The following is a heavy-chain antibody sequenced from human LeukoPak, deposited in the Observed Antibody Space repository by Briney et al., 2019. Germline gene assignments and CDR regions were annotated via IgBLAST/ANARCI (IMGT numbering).Heavy chain of an antibody. CDR3: EIGDVVVVAATRWVGWFDP. CDR2: INHSGST. CDR1: GGSFSGYY. V-gene: IGHV4-34*01. Sequence: PSETLSLTCAVYGGSFSGYYWSWIRQPPGKGLEWIGEINHSGSTNYNPSLKSRVTISVDTSKNQFSLKLSSVTAADTAVYYCEIGDVVVVAATRWVGWFDPWGQGTLVTVSS. J-gene: IGHJ5*02. D-gene: IGHD2-15*01.